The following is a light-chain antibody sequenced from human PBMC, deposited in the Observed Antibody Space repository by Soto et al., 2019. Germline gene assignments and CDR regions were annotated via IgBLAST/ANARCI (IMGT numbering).Light chain of an antibody. J-gene: IGKJ1*01. V-gene: IGKV4-1*01. CDR3: QQYCSSPWT. CDR2: WAS. Sequence: DIVMTQSPDSLAVSLGERATINCKSSQRVLDSSSNKNYLAWYQQKPGQPPKLLIYWASTRESGVPDRFSGSGSGTDFTLTISSLQAEDVAVYYCQQYCSSPWTFGQGTKVEIK. CDR1: QRVLDSSSNKNY.